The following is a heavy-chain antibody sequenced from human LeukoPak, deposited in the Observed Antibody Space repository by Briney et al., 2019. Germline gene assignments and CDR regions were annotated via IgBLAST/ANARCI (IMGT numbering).Heavy chain of an antibody. CDR3: SMRWLQFRVDY. CDR1: GFTFSSYG. J-gene: IGHJ4*02. CDR2: ISYDGSNK. V-gene: IGHV3-30*03. Sequence: GGSLRLSCAASGFTFSSYGMHWVRQAPGKGLEWVAVISYDGSNKYYADSVKGRFTISRDNSKNTLYLQMNSLRAEDTAVYYCSMRWLQFRVDYWGQGTLVTVSS. D-gene: IGHD5-24*01.